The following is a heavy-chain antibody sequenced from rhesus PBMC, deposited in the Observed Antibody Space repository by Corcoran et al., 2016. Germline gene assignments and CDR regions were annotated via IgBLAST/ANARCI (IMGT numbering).Heavy chain of an antibody. Sequence: QEQLQESGPGLVKPSETLSLTCAVPGASISSYWCNWIRQPPGKGLGWIGKISGRGGSTTTSPPHKSRCTITKAASRNRVSLRLSCVTAADSAVYYSARDVYSRCDVWGPGVLVTVSS. CDR2: ISGRGGST. CDR3: ARDVYSRCDV. V-gene: IGHV4-80*01. J-gene: IGHJ5-1*01. CDR1: GASISSYW.